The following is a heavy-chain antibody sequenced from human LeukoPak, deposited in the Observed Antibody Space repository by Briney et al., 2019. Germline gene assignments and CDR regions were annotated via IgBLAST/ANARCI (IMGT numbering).Heavy chain of an antibody. D-gene: IGHD6-13*01. CDR1: GATFSSYA. CDR3: ARELRLGIENGFDR. Sequence: SVKVSCKASGATFSSYAISRVRQAPGQGLEWMGGIIPIFSTANYAQKFQGRVTISADKSTSTAYMELSSRRAEDTAVYYGARELRLGIENGFDRWGQGSLVSVSS. V-gene: IGHV1-69*06. J-gene: IGHJ5*02. CDR2: IIPIFSTA.